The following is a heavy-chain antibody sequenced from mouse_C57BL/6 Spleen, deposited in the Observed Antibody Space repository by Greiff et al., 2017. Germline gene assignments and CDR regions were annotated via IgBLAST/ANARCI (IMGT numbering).Heavy chain of an antibody. Sequence: QVQLKQSGPELVKPGASVKISCKASGYAFSSSWMNWVKQRPGKGLEWIGRIYPGDGDTNYHGKFTGKATLTADKSSSTAYLQISSLTSEDSAVYFCSRDDSYYSNYYAMDYWGQGTSVTVSS. CDR2: IYPGDGDT. CDR3: SRDDSYYSNYYAMDY. V-gene: IGHV1-82*01. D-gene: IGHD2-5*01. CDR1: GYAFSSSW. J-gene: IGHJ4*01.